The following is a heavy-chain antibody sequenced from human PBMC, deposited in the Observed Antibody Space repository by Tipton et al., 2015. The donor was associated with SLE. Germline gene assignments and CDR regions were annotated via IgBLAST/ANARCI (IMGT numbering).Heavy chain of an antibody. CDR3: ARYSYFAAAFDI. Sequence: LSLTCTVSGGSMTTGSYFWTWIRPPAGKGPEYIGRIYSTGDINYNPALKSRVTILADTSKDQFSLKLSSVTAADTAMYYCARYSYFAAAFDIWGQGTLVTVSS. J-gene: IGHJ3*02. V-gene: IGHV4-61*02. D-gene: IGHD5-18*01. CDR1: GGSMTTGSYF. CDR2: IYSTGDI.